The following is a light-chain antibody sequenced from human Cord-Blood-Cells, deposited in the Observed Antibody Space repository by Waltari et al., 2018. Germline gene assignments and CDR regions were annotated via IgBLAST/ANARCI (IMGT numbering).Light chain of an antibody. V-gene: IGLV2-14*01. CDR2: AVN. CDR1: SRDVGGYHY. CDR3: SSYTSSSTLV. Sequence: QSALTQPASVSGSPGQSITISCTGTSRDVGGYHYVSLYQQHPGKAAKLMVYAVNKRPSGVSNRFSGSKSGNTASLTISGLQAEDEADYYCSSYTSSSTLVFGGGTKLTVL. J-gene: IGLJ2*01.